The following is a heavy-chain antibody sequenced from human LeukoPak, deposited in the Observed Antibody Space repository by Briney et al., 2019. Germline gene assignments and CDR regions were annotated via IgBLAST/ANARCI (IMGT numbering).Heavy chain of an antibody. V-gene: IGHV1-46*01. J-gene: IGHJ3*02. CDR1: GYTFTSYY. CDR2: INPSGGST. CDR3: ARGGAYCGGDCYQDAFEI. Sequence: ASVKVSCKASGYTFTSYYMHWVRQAPGQGFEWLGIINPSGGSTSYAQKFQGRVTMTRDTSTSTAYMELSSLGSEDTAVYYCARGGAYCGGDCYQDAFEIWGQGTMVTVSS. D-gene: IGHD2-21*02.